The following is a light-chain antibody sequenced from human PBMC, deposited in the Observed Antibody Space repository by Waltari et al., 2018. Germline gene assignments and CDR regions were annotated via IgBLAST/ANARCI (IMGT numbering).Light chain of an antibody. J-gene: IGLJ2*01. CDR1: SGHSSYA. Sequence: QLVLTQSPSASASLGASVKLTCTLSSGHSSYAIAWHQQQPEKGPRFLMKLNSDGSHSKGDVIPDRFSGSSSGAERYLTISSLQSEDEADYYCQTWGTVLFGGGTKLTVL. V-gene: IGLV4-69*01. CDR3: QTWGTVL. CDR2: LNSDGSH.